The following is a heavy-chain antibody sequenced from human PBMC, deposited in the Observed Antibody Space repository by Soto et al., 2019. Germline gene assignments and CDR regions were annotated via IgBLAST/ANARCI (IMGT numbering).Heavy chain of an antibody. CDR2: IYSGGST. V-gene: IGHV3-53*01. CDR3: ATFIVGATM. J-gene: IGHJ4*02. CDR1: RFTVRSNY. Sequence: GGSLRLSCAVSRFTVRSNYMSWVRQAPGKGLEWVSLIYSGGSTYYADSVKGRFTISRDNSKNTLYLQMNSLRAEDTAVYYCATFIVGATMWGPGTLVTVSS. D-gene: IGHD1-26*01.